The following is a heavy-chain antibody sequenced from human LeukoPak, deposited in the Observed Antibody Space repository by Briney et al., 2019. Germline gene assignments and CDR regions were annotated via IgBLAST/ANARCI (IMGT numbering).Heavy chain of an antibody. Sequence: GGSLRLSCAASGFTFSCCPMHWVRQTPGKGLEWVAVISYDGGNKHYADSVTGRFTISRDNSRNTLFLEMNSLGPEDTAIYYCTRQYNKGLDYWGQGTLVTVSS. V-gene: IGHV3-30*04. CDR2: ISYDGGNK. CDR3: TRQYNKGLDY. D-gene: IGHD1-14*01. CDR1: GFTFSCCP. J-gene: IGHJ4*02.